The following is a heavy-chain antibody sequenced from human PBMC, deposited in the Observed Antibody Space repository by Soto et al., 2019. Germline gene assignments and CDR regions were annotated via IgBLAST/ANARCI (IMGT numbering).Heavy chain of an antibody. CDR2: ISHTGSP. V-gene: IGHV4-39*07. Sequence: SETLSLTCTVSGGSISNSDYFWAWMRQPPGKGLEWVGTISHTGSPRYNPSLKSRVTISVDTSKNQFSLVLRSVTAADTDVYYCERVYCSGGSCYWDRYYHMDVWGKRTTVTVSS. J-gene: IGHJ6*03. CDR3: ERVYCSGGSCYWDRYYHMDV. CDR1: GGSISNSDYF. D-gene: IGHD2-15*01.